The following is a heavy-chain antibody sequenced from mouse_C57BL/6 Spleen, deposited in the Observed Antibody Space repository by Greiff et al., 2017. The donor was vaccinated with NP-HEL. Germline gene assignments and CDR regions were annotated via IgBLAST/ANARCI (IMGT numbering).Heavy chain of an antibody. CDR2: INPGSGGT. J-gene: IGHJ2*01. Sequence: QVQLQQSGAELVRPGTSVKVSCKASGYAFTNYLIEWVKQRPGQGLEWIGVINPGSGGTNYNEKFKGKATLTADKSSSTAYMQLSSLTSEDSAVYACARREGPARGYFDYWGQGTTLTVSS. CDR1: GYAFTNYL. V-gene: IGHV1-54*01. CDR3: ARREGPARGYFDY. D-gene: IGHD3-1*01.